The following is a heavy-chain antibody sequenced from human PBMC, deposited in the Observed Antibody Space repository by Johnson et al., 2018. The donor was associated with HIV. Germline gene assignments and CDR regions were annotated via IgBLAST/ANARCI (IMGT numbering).Heavy chain of an antibody. D-gene: IGHD3-3*01. J-gene: IGHJ3*02. CDR1: GFTLSHYG. Sequence: QVQLVESGGGVVQPGRSLRLSCAVSGFTLSHYGMHWVRHAPGKGLEWVAVISYDGSNKYYVDSVKGRFTISRDNSKNTLYLQMNSLRPEDTAVYYCAGDLGEREDEEWATDYYELSIAYPVPGQRDVVGVFDIWGQGTMVTVSS. CDR3: AGDLGEREDEEWATDYYELSIAYPVPGQRDVVGVFDI. V-gene: IGHV3-30*03. CDR2: ISYDGSNK.